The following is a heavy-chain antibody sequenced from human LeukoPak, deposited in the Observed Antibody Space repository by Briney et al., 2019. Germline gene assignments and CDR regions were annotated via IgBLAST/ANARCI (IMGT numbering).Heavy chain of an antibody. CDR2: ISSTGSYI. J-gene: IGHJ3*01. D-gene: IGHD6-19*01. Sequence: PGGSLRHSCAASGLTLSIYNLNWLRQAPGKGLEWVSSISSTGSYIYYAHSVQGRFTISRDNAKNSLYLQMNRLRAADTAVYYCGRERLERRVDAFDVCGQGTMVTVSS. V-gene: IGHV3-21*01. CDR3: GRERLERRVDAFDV. CDR1: GLTLSIYN.